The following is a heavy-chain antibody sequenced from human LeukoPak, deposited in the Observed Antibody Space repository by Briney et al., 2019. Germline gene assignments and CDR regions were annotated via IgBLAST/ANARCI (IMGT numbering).Heavy chain of an antibody. J-gene: IGHJ4*02. D-gene: IGHD3-10*01. CDR2: IIPIFGTA. V-gene: IGHV1-69*06. Sequence: ASVKVSCKASGYTFTSYAISWVRQAPGQGLEWMGGIIPIFGTANYAQKFQGRVTITADKSTSTAYMELSSLRSEDTAVYYCASYPFDTTFYGNFDYWGQGTLVTVSS. CDR3: ASYPFDTTFYGNFDY. CDR1: GYTFTSYA.